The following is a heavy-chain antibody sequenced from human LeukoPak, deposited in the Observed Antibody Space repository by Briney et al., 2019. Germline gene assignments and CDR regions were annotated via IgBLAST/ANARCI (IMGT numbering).Heavy chain of an antibody. V-gene: IGHV4-59*08. CDR1: GGSISSYY. Sequence: SETLSLTCTVSGGSISSYYWSWIRQPPGKGLEWIGYIYYSGSTNYNPSLKSRVTISVDTSKNQFSLKLSSVTAADTAVYYCASTRVIRERPGGLDAFDIWGQGTMVTVSS. CDR2: IYYSGST. CDR3: ASTRVIRERPGGLDAFDI. J-gene: IGHJ3*02. D-gene: IGHD1-14*01.